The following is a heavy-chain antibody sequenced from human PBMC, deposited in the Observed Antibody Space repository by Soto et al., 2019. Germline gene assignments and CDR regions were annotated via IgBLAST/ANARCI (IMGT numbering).Heavy chain of an antibody. CDR1: GGSISNHY. D-gene: IGHD7-27*01. J-gene: IGHJ4*02. CDR2: IYYNGNT. V-gene: IGHV4-59*11. Sequence: QVQLQESGPGLVKPSETLSLTCTVSGGSISNHYWSWIRQPPGKGLEWIGYIYYNGNTNYNPFLKRRVTRSVDTSKNQIPLKLRSVTAAVTAVYYCTRANWYSEYWGQGTLVTVSS. CDR3: TRANWYSEY.